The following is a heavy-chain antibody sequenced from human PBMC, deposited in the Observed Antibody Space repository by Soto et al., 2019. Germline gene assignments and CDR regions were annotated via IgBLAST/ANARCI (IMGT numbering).Heavy chain of an antibody. Sequence: QVQLVESGGGVVQPGRSLRLSCAASGFTFSSYAMHWVRQAPGKGLEWVAVISYDGSNKYYADSVKGRFTTSRDNSKNTLYLQMNSLRAEDTAVYYCARDVDRDWYFDLWGRGTLVTVSS. CDR2: ISYDGSNK. CDR3: ARDVDRDWYFDL. V-gene: IGHV3-30-3*01. CDR1: GFTFSSYA. D-gene: IGHD3-22*01. J-gene: IGHJ2*01.